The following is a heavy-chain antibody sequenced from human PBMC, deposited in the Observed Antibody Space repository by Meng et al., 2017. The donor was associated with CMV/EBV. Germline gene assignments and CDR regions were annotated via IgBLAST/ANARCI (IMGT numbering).Heavy chain of an antibody. Sequence: GESLKISCAASGFTFSYYAMHWVRQAPGKGLEWVAIISYDGSSKYYADSVKGRFTISRDNSESTLYLQMNSLRAEDTAVYYCARRGAFTRNYYYGMYVWGQGPTVTVSS. D-gene: IGHD2-2*01. V-gene: IGHV3-30*04. J-gene: IGHJ6*02. CDR2: ISYDGSSK. CDR3: ARRGAFTRNYYYGMYV. CDR1: GFTFSYYA.